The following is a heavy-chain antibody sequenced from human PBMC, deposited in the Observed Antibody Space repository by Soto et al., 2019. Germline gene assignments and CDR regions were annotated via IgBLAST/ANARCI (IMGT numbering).Heavy chain of an antibody. CDR2: IYQSGST. CDR1: GGSISSGAYS. CDR3: ARDNSGCSNSDCYLSGWFDP. V-gene: IGHV4-30-2*06. Sequence: QLQLRESGAGLVKPSETLSLTCTVSGGSISSGAYSWTWIRQSPGKGLEWLGFIYQSGSTYYSPSLKSRVSISIDKSKNQLSLNLRSGTAADTAVYYCARDNSGCSNSDCYLSGWFDPWGQGTLVTVSS. D-gene: IGHD2-2*01. J-gene: IGHJ5*02.